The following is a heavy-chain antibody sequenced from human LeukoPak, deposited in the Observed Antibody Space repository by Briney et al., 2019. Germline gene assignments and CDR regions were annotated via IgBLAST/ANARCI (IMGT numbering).Heavy chain of an antibody. Sequence: ASVKVSCKASGYTFTSYDINWGREATGQGLEGMGGMSPNSGNTGYAQKFQGRVTMTRNTSISTAYMELSSLRSEDTAVYYCATRSNYYDSSGDYSFFDYWGQGPLVTVSS. CDR1: GYTFTSYD. D-gene: IGHD3-22*01. CDR3: ATRSNYYDSSGDYSFFDY. CDR2: MSPNSGNT. J-gene: IGHJ4*02. V-gene: IGHV1-8*01.